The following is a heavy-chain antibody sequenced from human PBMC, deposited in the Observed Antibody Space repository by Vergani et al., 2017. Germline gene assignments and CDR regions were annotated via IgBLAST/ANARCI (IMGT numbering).Heavy chain of an antibody. CDR3: ARLWFGEFHYFDY. J-gene: IGHJ4*02. CDR2: IYYSGST. V-gene: IGHV4-39*07. Sequence: QLQLQESGPGLVKPSETLSLTCTVSGGSISSSIYYWGWIRQPPGKGLEWIGSIYYSGSTYYNPSLKSRVTISVDTSKNQFSLKLSSVTAADTAVYYCARLWFGEFHYFDYWGQGTLVTVSS. CDR1: GGSISSSIYY. D-gene: IGHD3-10*01.